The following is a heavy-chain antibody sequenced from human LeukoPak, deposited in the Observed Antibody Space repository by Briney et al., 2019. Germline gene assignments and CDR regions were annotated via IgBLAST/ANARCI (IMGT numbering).Heavy chain of an antibody. CDR3: AIGHYRNIPG. J-gene: IGHJ4*02. D-gene: IGHD1/OR15-1a*01. CDR2: IYTDGST. Sequence: GGSLRLSCAASGFTVSSKYMNWVRQAPGKGLEWVSAIYTDGSTYYADPVRARFSISRDDSKNTLSLQMNSLRAEDTAVYYCAIGHYRNIPGWGQGTLVTVSS. CDR1: GFTVSSKY. V-gene: IGHV3-66*01.